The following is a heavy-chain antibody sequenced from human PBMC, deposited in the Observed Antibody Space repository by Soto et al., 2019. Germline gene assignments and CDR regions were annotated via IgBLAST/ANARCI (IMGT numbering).Heavy chain of an antibody. V-gene: IGHV3-30*03. J-gene: IGHJ4*02. Sequence: QMQLVESGGGVVQPGRSLRLSCAASGFTFSNHGIHWFRQAPGKGLEWVGDISYNGIDTWYADTVKGRFTIYRDNFKNTAYLQMNGLSLEDTAVYYCLSGEGQNGHDTRCDYWGQGTLVTVSP. CDR2: ISYNGIDT. CDR3: LSGEGQNGHDTRCDY. D-gene: IGHD5-12*01. CDR1: GFTFSNHG.